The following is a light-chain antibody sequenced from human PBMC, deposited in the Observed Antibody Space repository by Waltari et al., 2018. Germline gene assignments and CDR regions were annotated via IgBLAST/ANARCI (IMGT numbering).Light chain of an antibody. J-gene: IGKJ1*01. CDR2: GAS. CDR1: QSVSSS. V-gene: IGKV3D-15*01. CDR3: LQRSNWPWT. Sequence: EIVITQSPATLSLSPGERATLSCRASQSVSSSLAWYQQKPGQAPRLLIYGASSRATGIPDRFSGSGSGTDFTLTISSLEPEDVGVYYCLQRSNWPWTFGQGTKVEIK.